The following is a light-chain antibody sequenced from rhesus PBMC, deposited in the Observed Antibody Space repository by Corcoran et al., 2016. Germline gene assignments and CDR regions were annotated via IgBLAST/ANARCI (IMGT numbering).Light chain of an antibody. CDR3: QHYYSTPWT. V-gene: IGKV1-25*01. Sequence: DIQMTQSPSSLSAFVGDRVTITCRASQGITNDLAWYQQKPGETPKFLINEASSLQSGIPSRFSGSGSGTDFPLTFTSLQSEDFATYYWQHYYSTPWTFGQGTKVEIK. J-gene: IGKJ1*01. CDR1: QGITND. CDR2: EAS.